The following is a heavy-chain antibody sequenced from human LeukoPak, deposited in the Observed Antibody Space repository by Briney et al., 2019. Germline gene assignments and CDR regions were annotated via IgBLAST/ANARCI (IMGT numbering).Heavy chain of an antibody. CDR2: ISYDGSNK. D-gene: IGHD3-3*01. Sequence: GGSLRLSCAASGFTFSSYAMHWVRQAPGKGLEWVAVISYDGSNKYYADSVKGRFTISRDNSKNTLYLQMNSLRAEDTAVYYCARARFDFWSGSYDYWGQGTLVTVSS. CDR3: ARARFDFWSGSYDY. CDR1: GFTFSSYA. V-gene: IGHV3-30*04. J-gene: IGHJ4*02.